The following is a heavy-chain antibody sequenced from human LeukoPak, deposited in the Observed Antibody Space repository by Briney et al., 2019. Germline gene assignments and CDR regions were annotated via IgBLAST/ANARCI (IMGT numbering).Heavy chain of an antibody. CDR1: GFTFSSYG. D-gene: IGHD4-23*01. CDR2: IRYDGSNK. CDR3: AQLLRLSVTPLDAFDI. J-gene: IGHJ3*02. Sequence: GGSLRLSCAASGFTFSSYGMHWVRQAPGKGLEWVAFIRYDGSNKYYADSVKGRFTISRDNSKNTLYLQMNSLRAEDTAVYYCAQLLRLSVTPLDAFDIWGQGTMVTVSS. V-gene: IGHV3-30*02.